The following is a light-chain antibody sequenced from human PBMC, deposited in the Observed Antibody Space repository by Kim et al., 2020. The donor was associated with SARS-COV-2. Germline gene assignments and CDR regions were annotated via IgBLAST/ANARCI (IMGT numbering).Light chain of an antibody. CDR3: QQYGTSPWT. CDR1: QSVSSSY. J-gene: IGKJ1*01. Sequence: PGERATLSCRASQSVSSSYLAWYQQKSGQAPRLRIYGASSRATGIPDRFSGSGSGTDFTLTISRLEPEDFAVYYCQQYGTSPWTFGQGTKVDIK. CDR2: GAS. V-gene: IGKV3-20*01.